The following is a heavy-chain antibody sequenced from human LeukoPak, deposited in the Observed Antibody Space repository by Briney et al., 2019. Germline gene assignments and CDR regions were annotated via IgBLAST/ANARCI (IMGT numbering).Heavy chain of an antibody. CDR3: ARVFSVYGSGSYGY. J-gene: IGHJ4*02. D-gene: IGHD3-10*01. CDR1: GYTFTGYY. CDR2: INPNNGGT. Sequence: ASVKVSCKASGYTFTGYYMHWVRQAPGQGLEWMGWINPNNGGTNYAQKFQGRVTMTRDTSISTAYMELSRLRSDDTAVYYCARVFSVYGSGSYGYWGQGTLVTVSS. V-gene: IGHV1-2*02.